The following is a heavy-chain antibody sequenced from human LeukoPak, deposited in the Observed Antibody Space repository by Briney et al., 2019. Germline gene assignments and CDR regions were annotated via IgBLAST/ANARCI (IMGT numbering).Heavy chain of an antibody. CDR1: GFTFSSYA. D-gene: IGHD5-18*01. CDR2: NTGSSCNT. CDR3: AKGEDTAMVMYYYYGMDV. J-gene: IGHJ6*02. Sequence: GGSLTLSCAASGFTFSSYAMSWVRQAPGKGLEWVSPNTGSSCNTHYADSVKARFTIPRDNSKHTPYLQMNSLRAEDTAVYYCAKGEDTAMVMYYYYGMDVWGQGTTVTVSS. V-gene: IGHV3-23*01.